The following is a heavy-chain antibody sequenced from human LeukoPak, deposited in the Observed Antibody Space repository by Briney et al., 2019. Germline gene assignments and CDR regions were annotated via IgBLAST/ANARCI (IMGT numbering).Heavy chain of an antibody. CDR1: GFTFSSYA. Sequence: GGSLRLSCAASGFTFSSYAMSWVRQAPGEGLEWVSGISSNGGSTYYADSVKGRFTISRDNSKNTLYLQMNSLRAEDTAVYYCAKGDYDFWSGYDYWGQGTLVTVSS. CDR2: ISSNGGST. V-gene: IGHV3-23*01. CDR3: AKGDYDFWSGYDY. J-gene: IGHJ4*02. D-gene: IGHD3-3*01.